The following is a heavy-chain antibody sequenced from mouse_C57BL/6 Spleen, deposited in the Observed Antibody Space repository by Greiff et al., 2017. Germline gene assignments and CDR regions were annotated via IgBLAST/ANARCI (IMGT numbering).Heavy chain of an antibody. J-gene: IGHJ4*01. D-gene: IGHD3-1*01. Sequence: VQLQQPGAELVRPGSSVTLSCKASGYTFTSYWMDWVKQRPGQGLEWIGNIYPSDSATHYNQKFKDKTTLTVDKSSSTAYMQLSSLTSEDSAVYYCARGGGLPDAMDYWGQGTSVTVSS. V-gene: IGHV1-61*01. CDR1: GYTFTSYW. CDR3: ARGGGLPDAMDY. CDR2: IYPSDSAT.